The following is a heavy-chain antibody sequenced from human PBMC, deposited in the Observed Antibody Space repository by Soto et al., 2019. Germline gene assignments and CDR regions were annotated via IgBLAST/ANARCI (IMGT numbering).Heavy chain of an antibody. CDR3: ARGNHRWLQLWYFDL. Sequence: QVQLVQSGAEVKKPGSSVTVSCKASGGTFSSYTISWVRQAPRQGLEWMGGIIPIFGTANYAQKFQGRGTITADESTSTAYMELSSLRSEDTAVYYCARGNHRWLQLWYFDLWGRGTLVTVSS. CDR2: IIPIFGTA. J-gene: IGHJ2*01. V-gene: IGHV1-69*12. CDR1: GGTFSSYT. D-gene: IGHD5-12*01.